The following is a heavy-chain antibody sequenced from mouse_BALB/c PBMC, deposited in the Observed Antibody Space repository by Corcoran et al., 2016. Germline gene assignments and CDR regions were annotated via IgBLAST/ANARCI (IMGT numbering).Heavy chain of an antibody. Sequence: DVQLQESGPGLVKPSQSLSLTCSVTGYSITSGYYWNWIRQFPGNKLEWVGYISYDGSNNYNPSLKNRISITRDTSKNQFFLKLNSVTTEDTATYYCATYYGNYYAMDYWGQGTSVTVSS. CDR1: GYSITSGYY. V-gene: IGHV3-6*02. CDR3: ATYYGNYYAMDY. D-gene: IGHD2-10*01. CDR2: ISYDGSN. J-gene: IGHJ4*01.